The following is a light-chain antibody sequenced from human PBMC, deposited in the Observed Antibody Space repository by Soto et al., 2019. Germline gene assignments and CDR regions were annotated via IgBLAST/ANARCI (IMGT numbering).Light chain of an antibody. J-gene: IGKJ4*01. Sequence: PSPLSASVGDRVTITCRASQSISNWLAWYQQKPGKAPKLLIYKASNLESGVPSRFSGSRSGTEFTVTISSLQPDDFAAYYCQQYNSAPFTFGGGTKVDIK. CDR3: QQYNSAPFT. V-gene: IGKV1-5*03. CDR2: KAS. CDR1: QSISNW.